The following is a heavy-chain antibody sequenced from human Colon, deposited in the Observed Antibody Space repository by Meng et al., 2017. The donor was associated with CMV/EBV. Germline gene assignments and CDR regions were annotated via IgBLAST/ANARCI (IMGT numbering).Heavy chain of an antibody. CDR1: GDSIRSSGYY. Sequence: SETLSLTCTVSGDSIRSSGYYWAWIRQPPGKGLEWIGSMFYSGSTCYSASLKSRVTMSIDTSKNQVSLKLTSVTAADTAVYYCARDGQRISVVWGVPNWFDPWGQGTLVTVSS. V-gene: IGHV4-39*07. CDR3: ARDGQRISVVWGVPNWFDP. D-gene: IGHD3-10*01. J-gene: IGHJ5*02. CDR2: MFYSGST.